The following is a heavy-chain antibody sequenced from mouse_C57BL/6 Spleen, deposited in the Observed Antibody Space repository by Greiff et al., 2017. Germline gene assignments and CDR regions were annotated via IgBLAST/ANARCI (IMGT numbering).Heavy chain of an antibody. D-gene: IGHD2-4*01. CDR1: GYTFTSYW. J-gene: IGHJ4*01. CDR3: ARNDYDYGTYARDY. Sequence: QVQLQQPGAELVKPGASVKMSCKASGYTFTSYWITWVKQRPGQGLEWIGDIYPGSGSTNYNEKFKSKATLTVDTSSSTAYMQLSSLTSEDSAVYYCARNDYDYGTYARDYWGQGTSVTVSS. CDR2: IYPGSGST. V-gene: IGHV1-55*01.